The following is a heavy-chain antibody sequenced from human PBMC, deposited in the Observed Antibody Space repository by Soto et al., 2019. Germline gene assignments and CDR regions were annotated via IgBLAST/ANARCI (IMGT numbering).Heavy chain of an antibody. CDR1: VGTFSSYA. Sequence: QVQLVQSGAEVKKPGSSVKVSCKASVGTFSSYAISWVRQAPGQGLEWMGGIIPIFGTANYAQKFQGRVTITADESTSTAYMELSSLRSEDTAVYYCARGRGSSWYNHDWFDPWVQGTLVTVSS. J-gene: IGHJ5*02. D-gene: IGHD6-13*01. CDR2: IIPIFGTA. CDR3: ARGRGSSWYNHDWFDP. V-gene: IGHV1-69*12.